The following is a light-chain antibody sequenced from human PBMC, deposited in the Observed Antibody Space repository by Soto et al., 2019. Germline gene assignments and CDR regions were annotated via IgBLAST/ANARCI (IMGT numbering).Light chain of an antibody. CDR1: QSVSYW. J-gene: IGKJ1*01. Sequence: DIQVTQSPSTLSASVGDRVTITCRASQSVSYWLAWYQQKPGKAPKLLIYKASSLESGVPSRFSGSGSGTEFTLTINSLQPDDSATYYCQQYNRYWTFGQGTKVDNK. CDR3: QQYNRYWT. V-gene: IGKV1-5*03. CDR2: KAS.